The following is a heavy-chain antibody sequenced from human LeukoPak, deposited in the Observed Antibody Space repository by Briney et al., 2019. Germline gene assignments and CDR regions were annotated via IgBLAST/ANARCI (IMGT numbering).Heavy chain of an antibody. CDR1: GYTFTGYY. V-gene: IGHV1-2*02. D-gene: IGHD2-2*02. CDR2: INPNSGGT. CDR3: ARGGRYCSSISCYRKNYYYYYYMDV. Sequence: ASVKVSCKASGYTFTGYYMHWVRQAPGQGLEWMGWINPNSGGTNYAQKFQGRVTMTRDTSISTAYMELSRLRSDDTAVYYCARGGRYCSSISCYRKNYYYYYYMDVWGKGTTVTVSS. J-gene: IGHJ6*03.